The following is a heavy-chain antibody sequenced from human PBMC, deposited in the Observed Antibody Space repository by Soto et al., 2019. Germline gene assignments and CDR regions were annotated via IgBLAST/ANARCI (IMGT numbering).Heavy chain of an antibody. Sequence: PSEALSLTCTVSGCSNSSSRYYWGWIRQSPVKWLEWIWSIYYSGCTYYNPSLKSRVTISVDTSKNQFSLKLSSVTAADTVVYYCARRKGWFGELLRDYWGQGTLVTVS. CDR2: IYYSGCT. CDR1: GCSNSSSRYY. J-gene: IGHJ4*02. CDR3: ARRKGWFGELLRDY. V-gene: IGHV4-39*01. D-gene: IGHD3-10*01.